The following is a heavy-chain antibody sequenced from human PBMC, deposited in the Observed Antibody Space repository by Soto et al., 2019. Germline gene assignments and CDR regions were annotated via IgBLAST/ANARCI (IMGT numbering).Heavy chain of an antibody. Sequence: QVQLVESGGCVVQPGRSLRLSCAASVFPFSSYAMHWVSQAPGKGLEWVAIISSAGSNKYYADSVKGRFPISRDKSKNALYLQMNSLSAEDTAVYYCARGKGKLVPGDWGQGTLVTVSS. CDR2: ISSAGSNK. V-gene: IGHV3-30-3*01. J-gene: IGHJ4*02. CDR3: ARGKGKLVPGD. CDR1: VFPFSSYA. D-gene: IGHD6-6*01.